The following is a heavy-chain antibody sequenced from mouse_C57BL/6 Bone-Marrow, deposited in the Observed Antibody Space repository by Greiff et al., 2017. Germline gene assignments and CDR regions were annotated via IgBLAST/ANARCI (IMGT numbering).Heavy chain of an antibody. CDR2: IDPSDSYT. J-gene: IGHJ1*03. Sequence: VQLQQPGAELVRPGTSVKLSCKASGYTFTSYWMHWVKQRPGQGLEWIGVIDPSDSYTNYNQKFKGKATLTVDTSSSTAYMQLSRLTSADSAVYSCARPTIVTFDVWGTGTTVTVSS. V-gene: IGHV1-59*01. CDR1: GYTFTSYW. CDR3: ARPTIVTFDV. D-gene: IGHD2-5*01.